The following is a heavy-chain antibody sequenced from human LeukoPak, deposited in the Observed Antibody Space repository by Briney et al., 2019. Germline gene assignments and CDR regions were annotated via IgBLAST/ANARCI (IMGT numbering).Heavy chain of an antibody. V-gene: IGHV3-33*06. Sequence: GRSLRLSCEASGFNFSSYGMHWVRQAPGKGLEWVGVIWYDGTNKQYADSVKGRFTISRDNSKNTLYLLMNSLRAEDTAVYYCAKTIVPAAPIYYYMDVWGNGTTLTAS. CDR2: IWYDGTNK. CDR1: GFNFSSYG. J-gene: IGHJ6*03. CDR3: AKTIVPAAPIYYYMDV. D-gene: IGHD2-2*01.